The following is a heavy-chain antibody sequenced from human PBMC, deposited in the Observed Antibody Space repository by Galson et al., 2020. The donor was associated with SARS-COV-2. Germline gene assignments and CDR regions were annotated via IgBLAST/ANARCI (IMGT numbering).Heavy chain of an antibody. J-gene: IGHJ5*02. CDR2: FDPEDGET. D-gene: IGHD2-15*01. CDR3: ATAPPYCSGGSCYSTWFDP. Sequence: ASVKVSCKVSGYTLTKLSMHWVRQAPGKGLEWMGGFDPEDGETIYAQKFQGRVTMTEDTSTDTAYMELSSLRSEDTAVYYCATAPPYCSGGSCYSTWFDPWGQGTLVTVSS. CDR1: GYTLTKLS. V-gene: IGHV1-24*01.